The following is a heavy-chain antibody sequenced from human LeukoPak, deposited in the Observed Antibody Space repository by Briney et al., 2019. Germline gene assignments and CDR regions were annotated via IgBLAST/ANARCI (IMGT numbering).Heavy chain of an antibody. V-gene: IGHV3-23*01. CDR2: ISGSGGST. CDR3: AKAKPRHLRFFAPGPLIFDP. CDR1: GFTVTSYA. J-gene: IGHJ5*02. D-gene: IGHD3-3*01. Sequence: GGSLRLSCAAPGFTVTSYAMSWVRQAPGKGLEWVSTISGSGGSTYYADSVKGRFTISRDNSKNTLYLQMNSLRAEDTAVYYCAKAKPRHLRFFAPGPLIFDPWGQGTLVTVSS.